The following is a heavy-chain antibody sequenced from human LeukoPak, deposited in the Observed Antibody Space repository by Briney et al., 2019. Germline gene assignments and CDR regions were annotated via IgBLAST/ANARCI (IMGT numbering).Heavy chain of an antibody. CDR1: GFTVGSNY. Sequence: GGSLRLSCAASGFTVGSNYMSWVRQAPGKGLEWVSVIYGGGSTYYADSVKGRFTISRDNSKNTLYLQMNSLRAEDTAVYYCARVRRGWYFDYWGQGTLVTVSS. V-gene: IGHV3-53*01. J-gene: IGHJ4*02. D-gene: IGHD6-19*01. CDR3: ARVRRGWYFDY. CDR2: IYGGGST.